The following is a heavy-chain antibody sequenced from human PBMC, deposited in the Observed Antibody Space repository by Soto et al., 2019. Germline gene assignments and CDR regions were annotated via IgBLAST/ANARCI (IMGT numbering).Heavy chain of an antibody. CDR2: IYSGGST. V-gene: IGHV3-53*01. D-gene: IGHD3-22*01. CDR3: ARDRVESGYPEYFQH. CDR1: GFTVSSNY. Sequence: VQLVESGGGLLQPGGSLRLSCAASGFTVSSNYMSWVRQAPGKGLEWVSVIYSGGSTYYADSVKGRFTISRDNSKNTLYLQMNSLRAEDTAVYYCARDRVESGYPEYFQHWGQGTLVTVSS. J-gene: IGHJ1*01.